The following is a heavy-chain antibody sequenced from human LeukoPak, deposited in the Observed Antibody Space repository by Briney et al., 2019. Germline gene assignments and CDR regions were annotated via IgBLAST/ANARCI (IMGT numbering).Heavy chain of an antibody. CDR1: GGSISSSSYY. J-gene: IGHJ4*02. CDR3: ARLALGVRGKDY. CDR2: IYYSGST. Sequence: SETLSLTCTVSGGSISSSSYYWGWIRQPPGKGLEWIGSIYYSGSTYYNPSLKSRVTISVDTSKNQFSLKLSSVTAADTAVYYCARLALGVRGKDYWGQGTLVTVSS. V-gene: IGHV4-39*01. D-gene: IGHD3-10*01.